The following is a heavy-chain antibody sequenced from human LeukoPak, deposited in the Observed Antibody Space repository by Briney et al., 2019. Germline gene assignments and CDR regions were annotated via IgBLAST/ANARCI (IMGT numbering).Heavy chain of an antibody. Sequence: SETLSLTCTVSGGSINSYYWSCIRQPPGKGLEWIGYIYYSGSTNYNPSLKSRVTISVDTSKNQFSLKMSSVTAADTAVYYCARARDGHINNWFDPWGQGTLVTVSS. D-gene: IGHD5-24*01. CDR1: GGSINSYY. CDR2: IYYSGST. CDR3: ARARDGHINNWFDP. V-gene: IGHV4-59*01. J-gene: IGHJ5*02.